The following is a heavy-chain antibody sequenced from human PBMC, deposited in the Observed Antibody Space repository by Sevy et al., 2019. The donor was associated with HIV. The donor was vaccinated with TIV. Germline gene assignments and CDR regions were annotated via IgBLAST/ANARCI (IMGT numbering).Heavy chain of an antibody. CDR1: GYTFSAYS. CDR2: INRNSGGT. D-gene: IGHD3-22*01. CDR3: ARDSYNPYYFDSGGYCAFDI. J-gene: IGHJ3*02. V-gene: IGHV1-2*06. Sequence: ASVKVSCKASGYTFSAYSIHWVRHAPGQGLEWMGRINRNSGGTDFAQKFQGRVTVTRHTSISTAYMELSSLTDDDTAVSFCARDSYNPYYFDSGGYCAFDIWGQGTMVTVSS.